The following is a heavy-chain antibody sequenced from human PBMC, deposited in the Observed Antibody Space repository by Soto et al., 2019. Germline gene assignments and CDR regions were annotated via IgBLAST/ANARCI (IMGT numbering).Heavy chain of an antibody. CDR1: GYRITSYW. J-gene: IGHJ4*02. CDR2: IYPGDSDT. CDR3: ARSTEPPIAALDY. Sequence: EVQLVQSGAEVKKPGESLQISCKGSGYRITSYWIAWVRQMPGKGLEWMGIIYPGDSDTRYSPSFQGQATISADKSISTAYLQWSSLNASDTAIYYCARSTEPPIAALDYWGQGTLVTVSS. V-gene: IGHV5-51*01. D-gene: IGHD6-6*01.